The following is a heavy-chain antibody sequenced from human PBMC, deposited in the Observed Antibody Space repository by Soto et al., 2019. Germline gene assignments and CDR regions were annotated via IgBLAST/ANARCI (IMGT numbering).Heavy chain of an antibody. J-gene: IGHJ6*02. CDR3: ARDGYTVTPNYYYGMDV. CDR2: IYHSGST. Sequence: SETLSLTCTVSGVSISSYYWSWIRQPPGKGLEWIGYIYHSGSTNYNPSLKSRVTISVDTFKNQFSLKLSSVTAADTAVYYCARDGYTVTPNYYYGMDVWGQGTTVTVSS. D-gene: IGHD4-4*01. V-gene: IGHV4-59*01. CDR1: GVSISSYY.